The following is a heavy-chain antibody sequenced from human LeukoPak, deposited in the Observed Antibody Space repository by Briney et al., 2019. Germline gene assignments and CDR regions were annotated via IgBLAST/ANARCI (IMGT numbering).Heavy chain of an antibody. CDR1: GYTFTSYY. CDR3: AREATVVAAGTAGINFDC. J-gene: IGHJ4*02. Sequence: ASVKVSCKASGYTFTSYYIHWVRQAPGQGLEWMGWINPNNGGTHYAQKFQGRVTMTRDTSITTAYMELSRLRSDDTAMYYCAREATVVAAGTAGINFDCWGQGTLVTVSS. D-gene: IGHD6-13*01. V-gene: IGHV1-2*02. CDR2: INPNNGGT.